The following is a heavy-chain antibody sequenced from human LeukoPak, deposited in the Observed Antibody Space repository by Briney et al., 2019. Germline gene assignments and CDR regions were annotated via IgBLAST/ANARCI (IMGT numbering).Heavy chain of an antibody. J-gene: IGHJ6*02. CDR3: ARHYDYYYYGMDV. CDR1: GFTFSSYW. CDR2: IKQDGSEK. D-gene: IGHD3-10*01. V-gene: IGHV3-7*01. Sequence: GGSLRLSCAASGFTFSSYWMSWVRQAPGKGLEWVANIKQDGSEKYYVDSVEGRFTISRDNAKNSLYLQMNSLRAEDTAVYYCARHYDYYYYGMDVWGQGTTVTVSS.